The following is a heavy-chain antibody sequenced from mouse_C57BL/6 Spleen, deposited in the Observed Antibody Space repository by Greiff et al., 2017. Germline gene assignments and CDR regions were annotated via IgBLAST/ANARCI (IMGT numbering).Heavy chain of an antibody. CDR3: TRPSYSNYAMDY. J-gene: IGHJ4*01. D-gene: IGHD2-5*01. Sequence: QVQLQQSGAELVRPGASVTLSCKASGYTFTDYEMHWVKQTPVHGLEWIGAIDPGTGGTAYNQKFKGKAILTADKSSSTAYMELRSLTSEDSAVYYCTRPSYSNYAMDYWGQGTSVTVSS. V-gene: IGHV1-15*01. CDR1: GYTFTDYE. CDR2: IDPGTGGT.